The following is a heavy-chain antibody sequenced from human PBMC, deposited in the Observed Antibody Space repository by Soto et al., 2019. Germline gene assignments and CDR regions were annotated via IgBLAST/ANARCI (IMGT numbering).Heavy chain of an antibody. D-gene: IGHD2-15*01. J-gene: IGHJ6*02. CDR2: IIPIFCTA. Sequence: QVQLVQSGAEVKKPGSSVKVSCKASGGTFSSYAISWVRQAPGQGLEWMGGIIPIFCTANYAQKFQGRVTITADESTSTAYMELSSLRSEDTAVYYCARDHCGGGGGSCYSGDYYGMDVWGQGTTVTVSS. V-gene: IGHV1-69*01. CDR3: ARDHCGGGGGSCYSGDYYGMDV. CDR1: GGTFSSYA.